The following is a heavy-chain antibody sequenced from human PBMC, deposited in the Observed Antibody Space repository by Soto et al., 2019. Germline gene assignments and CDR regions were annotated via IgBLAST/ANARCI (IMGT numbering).Heavy chain of an antibody. V-gene: IGHV1-69*01. CDR3: ACGYSGYDVKNGWFDP. D-gene: IGHD5-12*01. Sequence: QVQLVQSGAEVKKPGSSVKVSCKASGGTFSSYAISWVRQAPGQGLEWMGGIIPIFGTANYAQKFQGRVTITADESTSTAYMELSSLRSEDTAVYYCACGYSGYDVKNGWFDPWGQGTLVTVSS. J-gene: IGHJ5*02. CDR1: GGTFSSYA. CDR2: IIPIFGTA.